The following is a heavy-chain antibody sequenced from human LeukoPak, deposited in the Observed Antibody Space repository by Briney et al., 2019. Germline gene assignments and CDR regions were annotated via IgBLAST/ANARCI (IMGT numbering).Heavy chain of an antibody. D-gene: IGHD3-22*01. J-gene: IGHJ3*02. CDR1: GFTFSSYA. V-gene: IGHV3-23*01. CDR3: AKDMNYYDSSGYRRRDAFDI. Sequence: GGSLRLSCAASGFTFSSYAMSWVRQAPGKGLEWVSGISGSGGSTYYADSVKGRFTISRDNSKNTLYLQMNSLRAEDTAVYYCAKDMNYYDSSGYRRRDAFDIWGQGTMVTVSS. CDR2: ISGSGGST.